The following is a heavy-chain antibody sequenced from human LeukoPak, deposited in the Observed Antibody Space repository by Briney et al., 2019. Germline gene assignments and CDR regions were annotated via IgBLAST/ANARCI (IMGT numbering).Heavy chain of an antibody. J-gene: IGHJ4*02. CDR1: GFTFSTYW. D-gene: IGHD6-13*01. Sequence: GGSLRLSCAASGFTFSTYWMSWVRQTPGKGLEWVANIKQDGSEKYYVDSVKGRFTISRDNAKNSLYLQMNSLRAEDTAMYYCARDSAGNDYWGQGTLVTVSS. CDR2: IKQDGSEK. V-gene: IGHV3-7*01. CDR3: ARDSAGNDY.